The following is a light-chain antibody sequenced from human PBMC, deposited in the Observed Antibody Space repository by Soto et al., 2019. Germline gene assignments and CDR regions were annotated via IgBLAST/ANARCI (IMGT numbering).Light chain of an antibody. CDR3: CSYAASYTLL. CDR1: SSNVGGYNY. Sequence: QSVLTQPRSVSASPGQSVTISCTGTSSNVGGYNYVSWYQQNPGTAPKLMIYDASKRPPGVPDRFSGSKSGNAAFLTISGLQVEDEADYYCCSYAASYTLLFGGGTKLTVL. V-gene: IGLV2-11*01. J-gene: IGLJ3*02. CDR2: DAS.